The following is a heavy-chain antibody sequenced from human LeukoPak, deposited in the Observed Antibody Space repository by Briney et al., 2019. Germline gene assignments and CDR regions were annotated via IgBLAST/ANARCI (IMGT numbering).Heavy chain of an antibody. CDR1: RLTLSVFW. V-gene: IGHV3-7*01. CDR3: ARAALREYPD. Sequence: AESMTLASALARLTLSVFWMSWVRQAPGKGLGWVAKIKPVVSEKYYVDSVAGPSTLSRDNDTNPLYMQVTRQRAEDTAVYYCARAALREYPDWGQGTLVTVSS. CDR2: IKPVVSEK. D-gene: IGHD2-2*01. J-gene: IGHJ4*02.